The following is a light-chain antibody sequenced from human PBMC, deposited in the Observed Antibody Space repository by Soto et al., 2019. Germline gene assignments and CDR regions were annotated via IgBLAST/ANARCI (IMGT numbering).Light chain of an antibody. Sequence: IVLTQSPGTLSLSPGERATLSCRASQPITSRYLAWYQHQTGQAPRLLIYRTFARAPGIPDRFSGGGSGTDFTLTISRLEREDFAVYYCQQYDTSPPTFGQGTRLEIK. CDR1: QPITSRY. CDR3: QQYDTSPPT. V-gene: IGKV3-20*01. J-gene: IGKJ5*01. CDR2: RTF.